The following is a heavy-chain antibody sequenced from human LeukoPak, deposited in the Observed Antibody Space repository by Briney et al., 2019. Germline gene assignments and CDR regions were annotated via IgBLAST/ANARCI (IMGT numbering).Heavy chain of an antibody. CDR1: GGSISSGGYY. V-gene: IGHV4-30-2*01. CDR3: ARECSGAQGSCLDY. D-gene: IGHD2-15*01. J-gene: IGHJ4*02. CDR2: IYHSGST. Sequence: PSETLSLTCTVSGGSISSGGYYWSWIRQPPGKGLEWIGYIYHSGSTYYNPSLKSRVTISVDRSKNQFSLKLSSVTAADTAVYYCARECSGAQGSCLDYWGQGTLVTVSS.